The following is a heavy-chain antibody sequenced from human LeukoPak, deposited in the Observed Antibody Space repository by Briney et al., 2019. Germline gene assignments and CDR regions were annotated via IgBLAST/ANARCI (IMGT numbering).Heavy chain of an antibody. CDR1: GFSFTTYW. CDR2: IKQDGTEK. J-gene: IGHJ4*02. D-gene: IGHD5-18*01. CDR3: ARGSGYSYGFTGRERTKSRLDY. Sequence: PGGSLRLSCAASGFSFTTYWLGWVRQPPGKGLEWVANIKQDGTEKYYVDSVKGRFTISRDNSKNTLYLQMNSLRAEDTAVYYCARGSGYSYGFTGRERTKSRLDYWGQGTLVTVSS. V-gene: IGHV3-7*01.